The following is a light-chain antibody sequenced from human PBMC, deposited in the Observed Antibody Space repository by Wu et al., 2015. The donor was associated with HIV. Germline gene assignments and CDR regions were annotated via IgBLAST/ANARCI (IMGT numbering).Light chain of an antibody. CDR1: QSISYSY. J-gene: IGKJ5*01. CDR3: QQYATSIT. CDR2: GAS. V-gene: IGKV3-20*01. Sequence: EIVLTQSPGTLSLSPGERATLFCRAGQSISYSYLAWYQQKPGQAPRVLIYGASNRATGIPDRSSGSGSGTEFSLTISRLEPEDFAVYYCQQYATSITFGQGTRLDIK.